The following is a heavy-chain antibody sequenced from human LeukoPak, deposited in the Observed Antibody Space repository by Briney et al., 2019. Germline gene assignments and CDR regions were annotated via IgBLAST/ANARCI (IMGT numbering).Heavy chain of an antibody. CDR1: GFTFSSYW. J-gene: IGHJ4*02. V-gene: IGHV3-7*01. CDR2: IRQDGSQK. D-gene: IGHD4-17*01. CDR3: ARESGSVTSEVDFDY. Sequence: GGSLRLSCAASGFTFSSYWMSWVRQAPGKGLEWVATIRQDGSQKYYVHSVKGRFTISRDNAKNSLYLQMNSLRAEDTAVYYCARESGSVTSEVDFDYWGQGTLVTVSS.